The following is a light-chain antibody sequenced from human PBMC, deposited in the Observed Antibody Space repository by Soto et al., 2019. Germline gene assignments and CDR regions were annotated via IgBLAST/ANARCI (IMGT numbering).Light chain of an antibody. V-gene: IGLV2-23*02. CDR1: STDVGGYNA. J-gene: IGLJ1*01. CDR3: CSSGGSPTYV. CDR2: EVT. Sequence: QSVLSQPASVSGSPGQTITISCTGTSTDVGGYNAVSWYQHHPGKAPKLIIYEVTHRPSGVSDRFSASKSGNTASLTISGLQAEDEADYYCCSSGGSPTYVFGTGTKVTVL.